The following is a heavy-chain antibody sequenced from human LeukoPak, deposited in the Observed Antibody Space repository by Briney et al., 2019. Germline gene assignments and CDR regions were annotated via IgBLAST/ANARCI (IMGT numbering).Heavy chain of an antibody. CDR3: ARGKGVAAILFDY. CDR1: VYTLTSYD. V-gene: IGHV1-8*03. Sequence: ASVKVSCKASVYTLTSYDTNWVPEATGQGREWRGWMNPKRGNTAYAQKVQGRVTITRNTSISTAYMELRSLSSKYTAVYYCARGKGVAAILFDYWGQGTLVTVSS. CDR2: MNPKRGNT. J-gene: IGHJ4*02. D-gene: IGHD2-15*01.